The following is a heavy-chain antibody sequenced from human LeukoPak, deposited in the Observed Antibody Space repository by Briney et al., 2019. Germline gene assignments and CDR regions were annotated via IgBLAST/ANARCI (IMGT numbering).Heavy chain of an antibody. CDR1: VFTLSSYW. D-gene: IGHD2-15*01. J-gene: IGHJ4*02. CDR3: AREYCSGGSCFPGGY. V-gene: IGHV3-7*01. Sequence: GGSLRLSCAASVFTLSSYWMTWVRQAQWKGLEWVAKIKQDGSEKYYVDSVKGRFTISRDNAKNSLYLQMNSLRAEDTAVYYCAREYCSGGSCFPGGYWGQGTLVTVSS. CDR2: IKQDGSEK.